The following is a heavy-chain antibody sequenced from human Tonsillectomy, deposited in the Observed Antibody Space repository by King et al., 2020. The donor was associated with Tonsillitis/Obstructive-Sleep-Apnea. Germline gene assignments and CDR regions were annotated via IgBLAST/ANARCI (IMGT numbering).Heavy chain of an antibody. Sequence: QLVQSGGGLVQPGGSLRPSCAASGFTFSSYEMNWVRQAPRKGLEWVSYISSSGSTIYYADSVKGRFTISRDNAKNSLYLQMNSLRAEDTAVYYCAREGYSYGYYYYYGMDVWGQGTTVTVS. D-gene: IGHD5-18*01. CDR1: GFTFSSYE. V-gene: IGHV3-48*03. CDR2: ISSSGSTI. CDR3: AREGYSYGYYYYYGMDV. J-gene: IGHJ6*02.